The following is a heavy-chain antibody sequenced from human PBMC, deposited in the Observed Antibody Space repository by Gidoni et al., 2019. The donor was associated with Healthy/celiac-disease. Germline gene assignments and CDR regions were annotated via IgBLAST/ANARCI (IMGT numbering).Heavy chain of an antibody. CDR3: ARGLAGTVPGMDV. J-gene: IGHJ6*04. D-gene: IGHD1-1*01. Sequence: QVQLVQSGAEVKKPGASVKVSCKASGYTFTSYGISWGRQAPGQGLEWMGWISAYKGNTNYEQKPKGRATMTTDTSTSTAYMELRSRRSDDTAVYYWARGLAGTVPGMDVWGKGTTVTVSS. CDR2: ISAYKGNT. CDR1: GYTFTSYG. V-gene: IGHV1-18*01.